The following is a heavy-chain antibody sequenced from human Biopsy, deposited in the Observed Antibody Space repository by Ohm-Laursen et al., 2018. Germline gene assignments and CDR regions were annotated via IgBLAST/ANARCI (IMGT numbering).Heavy chain of an antibody. J-gene: IGHJ4*02. Sequence: SLRLSCAASGFTFSDYYMSWIRQAPGKGLEWLSYLSSRGSNIYYADSVKGRFTVSRDNANNSLFLQMNSLRAEDTAVYYCARFPDFWSGHYVDSWGQGTLVAVSS. CDR1: GFTFSDYY. CDR2: LSSRGSNI. D-gene: IGHD3-3*01. CDR3: ARFPDFWSGHYVDS. V-gene: IGHV3-11*01.